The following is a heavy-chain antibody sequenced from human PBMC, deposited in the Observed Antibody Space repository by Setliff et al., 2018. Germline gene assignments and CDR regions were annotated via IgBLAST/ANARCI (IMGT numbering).Heavy chain of an antibody. CDR3: ARMAVRVASRPSSPLDYYYYMDL. V-gene: IGHV4-61*09. J-gene: IGHJ6*03. Sequence: SETLSLTCTVSGGSISSGNYYWIWIRQPAGKALEWLGHIFARGSMNYNPSLRSRITISQDRSENQFSLTLRSLTAADTAMYYCARMAVRVASRPSSPLDYYYYMDLWGKGATVTVSS. D-gene: IGHD6-6*01. CDR2: IFARGSM. CDR1: GGSISSGNYY.